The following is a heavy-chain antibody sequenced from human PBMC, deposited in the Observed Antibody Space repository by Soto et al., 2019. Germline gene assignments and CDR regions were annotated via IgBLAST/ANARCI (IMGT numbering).Heavy chain of an antibody. CDR3: AKVPTYDSSGYDY. CDR1: GFTFSSYA. D-gene: IGHD3-22*01. J-gene: IGHJ4*02. V-gene: IGHV3-23*01. CDR2: ISGSGGST. Sequence: PGGSLRLACSASGFTFSSYAMSWVRQAPGKGLEWVSAISGSGGSTYYADSVKGRFTISRDNSKNTLYLQMNSLRAEDTAVYYCAKVPTYDSSGYDYWGQGTLVTVSS.